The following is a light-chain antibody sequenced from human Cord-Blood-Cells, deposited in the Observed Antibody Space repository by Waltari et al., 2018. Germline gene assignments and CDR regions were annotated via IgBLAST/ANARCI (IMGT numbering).Light chain of an antibody. CDR3: QQSYSTPRT. V-gene: IGKV1-39*01. CDR1: QSISSY. Sequence: DIQMTQSPSSLSASVGDRVTITCRASQSISSYLNWYQQKPGKAPKLLIYAASSLHSGVPSMFSGSGSGTDFTLTISCLQPEDFATYYCQQSYSTPRTFGQGTKLEIK. J-gene: IGKJ2*01. CDR2: AAS.